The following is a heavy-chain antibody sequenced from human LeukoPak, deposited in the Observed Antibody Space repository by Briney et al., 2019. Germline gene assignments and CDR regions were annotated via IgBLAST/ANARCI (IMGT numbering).Heavy chain of an antibody. CDR1: GGTFSSYA. CDR2: IIPIFGTA. V-gene: IGHV1-69*13. Sequence: SVKVSCKASGGTFSSYAISWVRQAPGQGLEWMGGIIPIFGTANYAQKFQGRVTITADESTSTAYMELSSLRAEDTAVYYCARVRPAAIPIDAFDIWGQGTMVTVSS. J-gene: IGHJ3*02. CDR3: ARVRPAAIPIDAFDI. D-gene: IGHD2-2*02.